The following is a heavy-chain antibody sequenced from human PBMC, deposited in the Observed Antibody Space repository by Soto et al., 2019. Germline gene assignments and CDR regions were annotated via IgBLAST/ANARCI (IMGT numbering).Heavy chain of an antibody. CDR3: ARGMGAENTFYYYYGMDV. V-gene: IGHV4-34*01. D-gene: IGHD3-16*01. Sequence: SETLSLTCAVYGGSFSGYYWSWIRQPPGKGLEWIGEINHSGSTNYNPSLKSRVTISVDTSKNQFSLKLSSVTAADTAVYYCARGMGAENTFYYYYGMDVWGQGTTVTVSS. J-gene: IGHJ6*02. CDR1: GGSFSGYY. CDR2: INHSGST.